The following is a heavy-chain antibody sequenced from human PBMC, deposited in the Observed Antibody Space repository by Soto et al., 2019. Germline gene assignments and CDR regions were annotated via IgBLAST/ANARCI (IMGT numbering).Heavy chain of an antibody. Sequence: ASVKVSCKASGYTFTDYYMHWVRQAPGQGLEWMGWINPNSGATNYAQKFQGRITMTRDTSITTAYMELSRLRSDDTADTAIYYCARSLKRADASDIWGQGTMVTVSS. J-gene: IGHJ3*02. CDR3: ARSLKRADASDI. V-gene: IGHV1-2*02. CDR2: INPNSGAT. CDR1: GYTFTDYY.